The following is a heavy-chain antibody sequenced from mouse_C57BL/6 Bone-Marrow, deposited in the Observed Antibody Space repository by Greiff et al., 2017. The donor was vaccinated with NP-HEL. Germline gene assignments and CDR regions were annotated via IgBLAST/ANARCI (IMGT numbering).Heavy chain of an antibody. CDR1: GFTFSSYA. CDR2: ISDGGSYT. CDR3: ARDRGYYGSSYCAMDY. D-gene: IGHD1-1*01. Sequence: EVQLVEPGGGLVKPGGSLKLSCAASGFTFSSYAMSWVRQTPEKRLEWVATISDGGSYTYYPANVKGRFTISRDNAKNNLYLQMSHLKSEDTAMYYCARDRGYYGSSYCAMDYWGQGTSVTVSS. J-gene: IGHJ4*01. V-gene: IGHV5-4*01.